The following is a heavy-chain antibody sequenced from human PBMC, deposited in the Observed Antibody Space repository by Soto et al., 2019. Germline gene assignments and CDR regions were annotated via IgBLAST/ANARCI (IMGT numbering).Heavy chain of an antibody. D-gene: IGHD2-21*01. Sequence: GGSLRLSCAASGFTFSSYGMHWVRQAPGKGLEWVAVISYDGSNKYYADSVKGRFTISRDNSKNTLYLQMNSLRAEDTAVYYCARVGSSILWYYYGMDVWGQGTTVTVSS. CDR3: ARVGSSILWYYYGMDV. CDR1: GFTFSSYG. J-gene: IGHJ6*02. V-gene: IGHV3-30*03. CDR2: ISYDGSNK.